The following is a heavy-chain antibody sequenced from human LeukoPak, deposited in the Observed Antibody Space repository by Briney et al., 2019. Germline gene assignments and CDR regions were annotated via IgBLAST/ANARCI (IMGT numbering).Heavy chain of an antibody. D-gene: IGHD3-22*01. Sequence: PGGSLRLYCAASGFTFSNYAMSWVRQAPGKGLEWVSATSVSGGSTYYADSVKGRFTISRDNSKNTLYLQMNSLRAEDTAVYYCAKELYYYDSSGSFDYWGQGTLVTVSS. J-gene: IGHJ4*02. CDR3: AKELYYYDSSGSFDY. CDR1: GFTFSNYA. V-gene: IGHV3-23*01. CDR2: TSVSGGST.